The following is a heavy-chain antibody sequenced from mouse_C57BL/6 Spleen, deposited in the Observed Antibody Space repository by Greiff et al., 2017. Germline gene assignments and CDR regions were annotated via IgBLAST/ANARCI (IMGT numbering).Heavy chain of an antibody. D-gene: IGHD1-1*01. J-gene: IGHJ2*01. CDR3: ARALYYGSPGKNYFDY. CDR1: GYTFTSYW. CDR2: IDPSDSYT. V-gene: IGHV1-50*01. Sequence: QVQLQQSGAELVKPGASVKLSCKASGYTFTSYWMQWVKQRPGQGLEWIGEIDPSDSYTNYNQKFKGKATLTVDTSSSTAYMQLSSLTSEDSAVYYCARALYYGSPGKNYFDYWGQGTTLTVSS.